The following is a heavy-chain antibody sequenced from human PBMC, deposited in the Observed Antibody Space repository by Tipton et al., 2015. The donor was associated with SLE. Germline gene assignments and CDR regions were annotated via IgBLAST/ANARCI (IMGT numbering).Heavy chain of an antibody. CDR2: ISAYNGNT. Sequence: QSGPEVKKPGASVKVSCKASGYTFSSSAISWVRQAPGQGLEWMGWISAYNGNTKYAQKVQGRVTMTTDTSTSTAYMELRSLRSDDTAVYYCARAGWQLADAFDIWGQGTMVTVSS. D-gene: IGHD6-6*01. J-gene: IGHJ3*02. V-gene: IGHV1-18*01. CDR1: GYTFSSSA. CDR3: ARAGWQLADAFDI.